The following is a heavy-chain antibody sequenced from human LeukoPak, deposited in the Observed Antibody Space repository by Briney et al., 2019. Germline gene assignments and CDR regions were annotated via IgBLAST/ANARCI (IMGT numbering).Heavy chain of an antibody. V-gene: IGHV3-30*02. CDR1: GFTFSSYG. J-gene: IGHJ4*02. CDR2: IRYDGSNK. D-gene: IGHD2-21*02. CDR3: AKVPPYCGGDCYLDY. Sequence: GGSLRLSCAASGFTFSSYGMHWVRQAPGKGLEWVAFIRYDGSNKYYADSVKGRFTISRDNSKNTLYLQMNSLRAEDTAVYYCAKVPPYCGGDCYLDYWGQGTLVTVSS.